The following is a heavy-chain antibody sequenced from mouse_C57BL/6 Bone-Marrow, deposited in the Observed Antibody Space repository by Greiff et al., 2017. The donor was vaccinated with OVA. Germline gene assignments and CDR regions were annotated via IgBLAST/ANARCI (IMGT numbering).Heavy chain of an antibody. V-gene: IGHV5-17*01. CDR3: ARMGNYYGSPWFAY. Sequence: EVKLVESGGGLVKPGGSLKLSCAASGFTFSDYGMHWVRQAPEKGLEWVAYISSGSSTIYYADTVKGRFTISRDNAKNTLFLQMTSLRSEDTAMYYCARMGNYYGSPWFAYWGQGTLVTVSA. CDR1: GFTFSDYG. D-gene: IGHD1-1*01. CDR2: ISSGSSTI. J-gene: IGHJ3*01.